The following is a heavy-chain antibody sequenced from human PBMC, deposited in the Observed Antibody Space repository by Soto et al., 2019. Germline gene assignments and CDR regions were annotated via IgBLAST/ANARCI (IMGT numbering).Heavy chain of an antibody. CDR2: INYSGSV. V-gene: IGHV4-30-4*01. CDR1: GGYIRGEYCY. CDR3: VREDDGCDSDYCGLDV. J-gene: IGHJ6*02. D-gene: IGHD2-21*02. Sequence: QVHLQESGPGLVRPSQTLSLTCTVSGGYIRGEYCYWPWIRQDPGKVMEWIGWINYSGSVQYNPSLQSRLTMSVDTSKNVFSLNLSSVTVAAKAVYFCVREDDGCDSDYCGLDVWGQGTTVSVSS.